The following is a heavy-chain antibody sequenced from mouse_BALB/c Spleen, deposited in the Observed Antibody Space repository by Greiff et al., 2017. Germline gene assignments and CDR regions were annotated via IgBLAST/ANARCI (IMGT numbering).Heavy chain of an antibody. CDR1: GFTFSSYG. Sequence: EVKLMESGGDLVKPGGSLKLSCAASGFTFSSYGMSWVRQTPDKRLEWVATISSGGSYTYYPDSVKGRFTISRDNAKNTLYLQMSSLKSEDTAMYYCSRRGLRDYDAMDYWGQGTSVTVSS. V-gene: IGHV5-6*02. CDR3: SRRGLRDYDAMDY. D-gene: IGHD2-4*01. J-gene: IGHJ4*01. CDR2: ISSGGSYT.